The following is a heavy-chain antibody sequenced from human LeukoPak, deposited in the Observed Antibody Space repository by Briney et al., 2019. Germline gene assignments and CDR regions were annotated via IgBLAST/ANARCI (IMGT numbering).Heavy chain of an antibody. CDR2: IYYSGST. D-gene: IGHD4-11*01. Sequence: SETLSLTCTVSGGSISNYYWGWIRQPPGTGLEWIGCIYYSGSTNYNPSLKRRVTMSVDTSKNQFSLNLRSVTAADTAVYYCARVGPYSNRLDSWGQGTLVTVSS. J-gene: IGHJ5*01. V-gene: IGHV4-59*01. CDR3: ARVGPYSNRLDS. CDR1: GGSISNYY.